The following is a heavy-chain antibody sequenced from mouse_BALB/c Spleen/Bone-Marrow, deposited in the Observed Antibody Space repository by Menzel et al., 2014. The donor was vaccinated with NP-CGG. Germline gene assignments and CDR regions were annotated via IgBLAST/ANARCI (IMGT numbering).Heavy chain of an antibody. D-gene: IGHD1-1*01. CDR3: ARSRSSSTGAGY. J-gene: IGHJ2*03. V-gene: IGHV1-77*01. CDR1: GYTFTNYD. CDR2: IFPGNGST. Sequence: QVQLQQSGAELVKPGASVKLSCKASGYTFTNYDINWVRQRPEQGLEWIGWIFPGNGSTNYNEKFKGKATLATDKSSTTAYMQLSRLTSEDSAVFFCARSRSSSTGAGYWGPGRRLTDS.